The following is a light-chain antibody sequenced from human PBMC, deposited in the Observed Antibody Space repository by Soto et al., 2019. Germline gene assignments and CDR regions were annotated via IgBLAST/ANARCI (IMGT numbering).Light chain of an antibody. CDR3: QQRYKTSRT. J-gene: IGKJ4*01. CDR1: QNVGSY. Sequence: DIQMTQSPSSLSASVGDRITITCRASQNVGSYLSWYQQSSGEAPKRLIYAASKVQSGVSSRFSGSGSGTDFTLTISSLQPEDYATYFCQQRYKTSRTFGGGTVGES. V-gene: IGKV1-39*01. CDR2: AAS.